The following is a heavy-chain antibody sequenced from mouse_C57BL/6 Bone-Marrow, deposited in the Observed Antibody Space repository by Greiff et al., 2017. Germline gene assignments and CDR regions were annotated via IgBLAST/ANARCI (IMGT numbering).Heavy chain of an antibody. J-gene: IGHJ2*01. D-gene: IGHD2-5*01. V-gene: IGHV6-3*01. CDR1: GFTFSNYW. CDR2: IRLKSDNYAT. CDR3: AGCSNWGYYFDD. Sequence: EVKLLESGGGLVQPGGSMKLSCVASGFTFSNYWMNWVRQSPEKGLEWVAPIRLKSDNYATHYAESVKGRFTISSDDSKSRVYLQMDNVRAEDTGIYYCAGCSNWGYYFDDWGQGTTLTVSS.